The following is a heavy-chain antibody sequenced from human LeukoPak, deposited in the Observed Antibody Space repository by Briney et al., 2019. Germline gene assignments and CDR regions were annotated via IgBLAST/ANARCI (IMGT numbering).Heavy chain of an antibody. Sequence: TGGSLRLSCAASGFAVNRNYMTWVRQAPGKGLEWVSVIYSDGSTFYADSVKGRFTISRDNAKNTVYLKMNSLRVEDTAVYYCARGPWDCWGQGTLVTVSS. J-gene: IGHJ4*02. CDR2: IYSDGST. CDR3: ARGPWDC. CDR1: GFAVNRNY. V-gene: IGHV3-53*05.